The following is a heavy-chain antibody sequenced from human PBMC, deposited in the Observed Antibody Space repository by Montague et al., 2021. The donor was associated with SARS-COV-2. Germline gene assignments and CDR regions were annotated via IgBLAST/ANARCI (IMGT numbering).Heavy chain of an antibody. D-gene: IGHD6-6*01. V-gene: IGHV4-39*01. J-gene: IGHJ6*04. CDR2: ISYSGRT. CDR1: GGSVSSSPYY. Sequence: SETLSLTCTVSGGSVSSSPYYWGWIRQPPGRGLEWVGSISYSGRTYSSPSLKSRLTVSVDSSENQFSLRLSSVTAADTAVYYCSRVKSISSWVRQPAPVWGKGTTVTVSS. CDR3: SRVKSISSWVRQPAPV.